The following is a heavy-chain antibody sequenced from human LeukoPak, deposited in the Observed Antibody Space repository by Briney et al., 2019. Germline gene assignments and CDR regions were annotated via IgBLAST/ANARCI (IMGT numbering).Heavy chain of an antibody. CDR3: ARGEGTYDFWSGSPVFDY. CDR2: ISAYNGNT. D-gene: IGHD3-3*01. V-gene: IGHV1-18*01. Sequence: ASVKVSCKDSGYTFTSYGISWVRQAPGQGLEWMGWISAYNGNTNYAQKLQGRVTMTTDTSTSTAYMELRSLRSDDTAVYYCARGEGTYDFWSGSPVFDYWGQGTLVTVSS. CDR1: GYTFTSYG. J-gene: IGHJ4*02.